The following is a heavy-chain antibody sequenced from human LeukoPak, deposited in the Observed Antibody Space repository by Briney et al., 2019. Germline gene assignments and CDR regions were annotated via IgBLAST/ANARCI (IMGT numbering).Heavy chain of an antibody. CDR2: IDYNGGST. CDR3: ATRPSSYGYYYMDV. J-gene: IGHJ6*03. V-gene: IGHV3-23*01. CDR1: GFTLSNYA. Sequence: GGSLRLSCAASGFTLSNYAMSWVRQAPGKGLECVSAIDYNGGSTYYADSVKGRFTISRDNSKNTLYLQMNSLRAEDTAIYYCATRPSSYGYYYMDVWGKGTTVTVSS. D-gene: IGHD2-8*01.